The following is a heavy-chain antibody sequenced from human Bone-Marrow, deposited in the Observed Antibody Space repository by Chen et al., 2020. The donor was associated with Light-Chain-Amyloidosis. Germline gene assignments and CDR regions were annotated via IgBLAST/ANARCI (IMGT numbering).Heavy chain of an antibody. CDR1: GFAFNSYN. D-gene: IGHD3-10*01. Sequence: EVQLVESGGGLVKPGGSLRLSCAASGFAFNSYNMNWVRQAPGKGLEWVSSSSSSSTYIYYADSMKGRVTISRDDATNSLFLQMNSLGVEDTAVYYCARGHYGSGSYYADAFDTWGQGTMVTVS. CDR2: SSSSSTYI. J-gene: IGHJ3*02. CDR3: ARGHYGSGSYYADAFDT. V-gene: IGHV3-21*06.